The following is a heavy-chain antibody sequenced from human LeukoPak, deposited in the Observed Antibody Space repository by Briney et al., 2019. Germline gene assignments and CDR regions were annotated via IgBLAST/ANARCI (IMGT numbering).Heavy chain of an antibody. CDR3: AKDRRSAVDY. CDR1: GLTFSSYA. J-gene: IGHJ4*02. V-gene: IGHV3-23*01. Sequence: PGGSLRLSCAASGLTFSSYAMRCVRHARGKGLEWVSAISGSGGSTYYADSVKGRFTISRDNSKNTLYLQMNSLRAEDTAVYYCAKDRRSAVDYWGQGTLVTVSS. CDR2: ISGSGGST. D-gene: IGHD6-19*01.